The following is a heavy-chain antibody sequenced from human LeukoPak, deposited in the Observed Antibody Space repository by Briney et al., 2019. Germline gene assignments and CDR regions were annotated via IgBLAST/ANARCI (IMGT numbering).Heavy chain of an antibody. J-gene: IGHJ4*02. CDR2: ISGNGGST. V-gene: IGHV3-23*01. CDR3: AKDALPDTYYFDF. Sequence: GGSLRLSCAASGFTFSSYWMHWVRQAPGKGLEWVSSISGNGGSTYYADSVKGRFTISRDNSKSTLYLQMNSLRAEDTALYSCAKDALPDTYYFDFWGQGALVTVSS. CDR1: GFTFSSYW. D-gene: IGHD2/OR15-2a*01.